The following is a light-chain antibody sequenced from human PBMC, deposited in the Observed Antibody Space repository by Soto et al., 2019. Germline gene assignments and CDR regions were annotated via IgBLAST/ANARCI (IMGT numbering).Light chain of an antibody. J-gene: IGKJ1*01. V-gene: IGKV3-20*01. Sequence: EIVLTQSPGTLSLSAGERATLSCRASQSVRSAYLAWYQQKPGQAPSLLIYGASSRATGIPDRFSGSGSGTDFTLTISRLEPEDFAVYYCQQYGSSPLWTFGQGTKV. CDR3: QQYGSSPLWT. CDR2: GAS. CDR1: QSVRSAY.